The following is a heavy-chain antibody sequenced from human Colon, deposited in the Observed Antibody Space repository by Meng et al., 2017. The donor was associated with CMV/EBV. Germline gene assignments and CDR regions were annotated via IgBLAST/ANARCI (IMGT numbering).Heavy chain of an antibody. J-gene: IGHJ4*02. CDR1: GFTFSSHE. CDR2: ISYDGSTK. Sequence: GESLKISCAASGFTFSSHEMNWVRQAPGKGLEWVALISYDGSTKYYVDSVKGRFNISRDNSDNTVYLQMDSLRRDDSGTYYCAKENVAVAGTSFDYWGPGARVTVSS. D-gene: IGHD6-19*01. CDR3: AKENVAVAGTSFDY. V-gene: IGHV3-30*18.